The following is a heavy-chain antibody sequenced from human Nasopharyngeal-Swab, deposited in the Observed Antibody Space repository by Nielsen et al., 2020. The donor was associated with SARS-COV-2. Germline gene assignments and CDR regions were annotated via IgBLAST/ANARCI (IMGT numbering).Heavy chain of an antibody. D-gene: IGHD1-1*01. V-gene: IGHV1-3*01. CDR2: ISAGNGNA. Sequence: VRQDPGQRLEWMGWISAGNGNAKYSEKFQGRCTITRDTSASTAYMELSSLRSEDTAVYYCAREGYDFNFDYWGQGSLVTVSS. J-gene: IGHJ4*02. CDR3: AREGYDFNFDY.